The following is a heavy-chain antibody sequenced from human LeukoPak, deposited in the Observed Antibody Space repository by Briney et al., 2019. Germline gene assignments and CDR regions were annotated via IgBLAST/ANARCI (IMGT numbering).Heavy chain of an antibody. CDR2: ISGSGGST. Sequence: GGSLRLSCAASGFTFSSYAMSWVRQAPGKGPEWVSAISGSGGSTYYADSVKGRFTISRDNSKNTLYLQMNSLRAEDTAIYYCAKDPMTTVTIYYFDYRGQGTLVTVSS. J-gene: IGHJ4*02. CDR1: GFTFSSYA. V-gene: IGHV3-23*01. D-gene: IGHD4-17*01. CDR3: AKDPMTTVTIYYFDY.